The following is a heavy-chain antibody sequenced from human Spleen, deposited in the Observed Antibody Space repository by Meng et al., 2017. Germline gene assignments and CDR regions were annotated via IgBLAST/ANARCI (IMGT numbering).Heavy chain of an antibody. CDR3: ARDEDISAAGKLFGDY. J-gene: IGHJ4*01. Sequence: QVQLVHSGAEVKKPGASVKVSCKPSGYNFPDYYIHWVRRAPGQGLEWMGRIDPKTGDTHYALKFQGRVTMTGDTSISTAYMELSGLRSDDTAMYYCARDEDISAAGKLFGDYWGHGTLVTVSS. CDR1: GYNFPDYY. V-gene: IGHV1-2*06. D-gene: IGHD6-13*01. CDR2: IDPKTGDT.